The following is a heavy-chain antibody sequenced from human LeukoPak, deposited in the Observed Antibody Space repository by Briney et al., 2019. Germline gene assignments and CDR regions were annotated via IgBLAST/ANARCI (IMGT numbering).Heavy chain of an antibody. D-gene: IGHD4-17*01. CDR1: GGSFSSGSYY. CDR2: IYYSGST. V-gene: IGHV4-61*01. CDR3: ARDKRGDYGYFDY. Sequence: KPSETLSLTCTVSGGSFSSGSYYWSWIRQPPGKGLEWIGYIYYSGSTNYNPSLKSRVTISVDTSKNQFSLKLSSVTAADTAVYYCARDKRGDYGYFDYWGQGTLVTVSS. J-gene: IGHJ4*02.